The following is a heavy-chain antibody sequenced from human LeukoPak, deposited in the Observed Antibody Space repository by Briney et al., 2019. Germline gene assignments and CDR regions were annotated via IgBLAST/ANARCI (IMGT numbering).Heavy chain of an antibody. J-gene: IGHJ4*02. V-gene: IGHV3-23*01. CDR1: GFTFSSYV. CDR2: ISSSGGNT. CDR3: AKLKEAATSLYYFDY. D-gene: IGHD2-15*01. Sequence: PGGSLRLSCAASGFTFSSYVMHWVRQAPGKGLEWVSTISSSGGNTYYAASVQGRFTISRDNSKNTLYLQVNSLRAEDTAVYYCAKLKEAATSLYYFDYWGQGTLVTVSS.